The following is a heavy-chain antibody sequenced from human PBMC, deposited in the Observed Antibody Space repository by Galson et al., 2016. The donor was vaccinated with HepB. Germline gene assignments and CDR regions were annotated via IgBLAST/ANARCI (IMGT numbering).Heavy chain of an antibody. CDR1: GFTFDDYA. V-gene: IGHV3-49*04. D-gene: IGHD2-15*01. Sequence: SLRLSCATSGFTFDDYAIIWVRQAPGKGLEWVGFIRNKALGGTTEYAASVKGRFTISRDDSKSIAYLQVSSLKTEDTAVYSCTRGFCSLGSCHSWAFDVWGHGTMVTVSS. CDR2: IRNKALGGTT. CDR3: TRGFCSLGSCHSWAFDV. J-gene: IGHJ3*01.